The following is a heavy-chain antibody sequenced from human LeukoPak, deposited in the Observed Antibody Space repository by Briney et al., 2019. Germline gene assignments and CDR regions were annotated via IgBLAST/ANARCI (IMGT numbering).Heavy chain of an antibody. CDR1: GGSISSDS. CDR2: IYTSGST. J-gene: IGHJ4*02. Sequence: PSETLSLTCTVSGGSISSDSWSWIRQPAGKGLEWIGRIYTSGSTDCNPSFKSRVTMSVDTSNNQFSLKLSSVTAADTAVYYCARERYGTGWYGDYWGQGTLVTVSS. CDR3: ARERYGTGWYGDY. D-gene: IGHD6-19*01. V-gene: IGHV4-4*07.